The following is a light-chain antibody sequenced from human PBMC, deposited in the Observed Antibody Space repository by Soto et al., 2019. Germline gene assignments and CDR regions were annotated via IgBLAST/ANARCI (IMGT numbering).Light chain of an antibody. CDR2: VAS. V-gene: IGKV1-9*01. CDR3: QQVNSYPLT. CDR1: QGISSY. J-gene: IGKJ4*01. Sequence: DIQLTQSPSFLSASVGDRVTITCRASQGISSYLAWYQQKPGKAPKLLISVASTLQSGVPSRFSGSGSGTEFTLTISSLQPDDFATYYCQQVNSYPLTFGGGTKVEIK.